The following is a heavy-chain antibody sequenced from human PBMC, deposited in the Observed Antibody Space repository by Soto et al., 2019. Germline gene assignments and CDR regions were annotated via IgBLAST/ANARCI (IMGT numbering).Heavy chain of an antibody. D-gene: IGHD2-15*01. V-gene: IGHV4-28*01. CDR3: ARLRCSGGSCYYDGFFDY. CDR1: GYSISSSNW. CDR2: IYYSGST. Sequence: SETLSLTCAVSGYSISSSNWWGWIRQPPGKGLEWIGYIYYSGSTYYNPSLKSRVTMSVDTSKNQFSLKLSSVTAVDTAVYYCARLRCSGGSCYYDGFFDYWGQGTLVTVS. J-gene: IGHJ4*02.